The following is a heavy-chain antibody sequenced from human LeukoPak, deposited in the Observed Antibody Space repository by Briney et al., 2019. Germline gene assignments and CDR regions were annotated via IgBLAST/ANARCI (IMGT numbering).Heavy chain of an antibody. V-gene: IGHV4-4*07. CDR2: VMSGSS. J-gene: IGHJ5*02. D-gene: IGHD2-2*01. CDR3: ARERGVVVPAAPPTNWFDP. Sequence: SETLSLTCSVSGGSINGYYWSWIRQPAGKGLEWIGRVMSGSSNYNPSLKSRVTISVDTSKNQFSLKLSSVTAADTAVYYCARERGVVVPAAPPTNWFDPWGQGTLVTVSS. CDR1: GGSINGYY.